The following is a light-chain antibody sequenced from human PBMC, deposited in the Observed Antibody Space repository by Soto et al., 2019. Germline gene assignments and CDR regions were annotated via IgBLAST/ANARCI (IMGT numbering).Light chain of an antibody. CDR2: DVN. Sequence: QSALTQPASVSGSPGQSITISCTGTISDIGGYNFISWCQHHPGKAPKLVIYDVNNRPSGISYRFSGSKSGNTASLTISGLQAEDEAEYYCASSTRTTTLVFGGGTKLTVL. V-gene: IGLV2-14*01. CDR3: ASSTRTTTLV. J-gene: IGLJ2*01. CDR1: ISDIGGYNF.